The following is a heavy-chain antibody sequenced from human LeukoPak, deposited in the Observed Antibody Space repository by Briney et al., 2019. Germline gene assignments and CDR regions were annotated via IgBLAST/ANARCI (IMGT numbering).Heavy chain of an antibody. Sequence: PGGSLRLSCAASGFTFDDYAMHWVRQAPGKGLEWVSGISWNSGSIGYADSVKGRFTISRDSAKNSLYLQMNSLRAEDTALYYCAKDMGWELLGSFDYWGQGTLVTVSS. CDR1: GFTFDDYA. V-gene: IGHV3-9*01. CDR2: ISWNSGSI. D-gene: IGHD1-26*01. CDR3: AKDMGWELLGSFDY. J-gene: IGHJ4*02.